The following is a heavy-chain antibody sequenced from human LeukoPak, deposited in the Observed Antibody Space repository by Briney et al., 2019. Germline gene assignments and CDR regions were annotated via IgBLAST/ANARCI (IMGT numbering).Heavy chain of an antibody. Sequence: GGSLRLSCAASGLTFRNHAIHWVRQAPGKGLEWVTVISHDGGNDYYRDSVKGRFTISRDNSRNTVFLQMNSLRPGDTAVYYCGGSPAYYNMDVWGRGPTVTVSS. J-gene: IGHJ6*03. CDR2: ISHDGGND. V-gene: IGHV3-30*04. D-gene: IGHD3-16*01. CDR1: GLTFRNHA. CDR3: GGSPAYYNMDV.